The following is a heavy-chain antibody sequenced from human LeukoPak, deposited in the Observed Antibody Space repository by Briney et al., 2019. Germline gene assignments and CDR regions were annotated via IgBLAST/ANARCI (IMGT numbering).Heavy chain of an antibody. CDR2: MYYSGST. CDR1: GGSISNSSYY. D-gene: IGHD5-12*01. Sequence: SETLSLTCTVFGGSISNSSYYWGWIRQPPGKGLEWIGYMYYSGSTYYNPSLKSRVTISVDTSKNHFSLQLSSVTAADTAVYYCAGDVDIVADRIFDFWGQGTLVTVSS. CDR3: AGDVDIVADRIFDF. J-gene: IGHJ4*02. V-gene: IGHV4-39*02.